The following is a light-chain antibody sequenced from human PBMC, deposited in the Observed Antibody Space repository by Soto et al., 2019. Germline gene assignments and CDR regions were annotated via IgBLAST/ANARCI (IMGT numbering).Light chain of an antibody. CDR3: QQSYSIPFT. CDR2: AAS. V-gene: IGKV1-39*01. CDR1: HNISSY. J-gene: IGKJ3*01. Sequence: DIQMTQSPSSLSASVGDRVTVACRASHNISSYLNWYQQQPGKAPKLLIYAASSLQSGVPSRFSGRGSGTDFTLTISSLQPEDFTTYYCQQSYSIPFTFGPGTKVDFK.